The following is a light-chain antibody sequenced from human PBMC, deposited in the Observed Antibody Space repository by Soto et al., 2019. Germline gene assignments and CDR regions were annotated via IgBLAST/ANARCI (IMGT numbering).Light chain of an antibody. CDR1: QAISRF. V-gene: IGKV1-17*03. J-gene: IGKJ2*01. Sequence: DVQMTQSPSAMSASVGDRVTITCRASQAISRFVAWFQQKPGKAPERLIYDTSSLQPGVPSRFSGSGSGTEFTLAISGLQPEDFANYYCLQHNNYPYTFGQGTKLEIK. CDR2: DTS. CDR3: LQHNNYPYT.